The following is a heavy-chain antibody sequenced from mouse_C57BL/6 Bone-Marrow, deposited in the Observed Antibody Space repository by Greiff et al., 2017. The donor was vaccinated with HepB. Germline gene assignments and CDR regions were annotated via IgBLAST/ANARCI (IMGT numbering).Heavy chain of an antibody. D-gene: IGHD4-1*01. J-gene: IGHJ3*01. CDR1: GYTFTSYW. Sequence: EVQLQQSGTVLARPGASVKMSCKTSGYTFTSYWMHWVKQRPGQGLEWIGAIYPGNSDTSYNQKLKGKAKLTAVTSASTAYMALSSLTNEDSAVYDFTRWELGPCFAYWGQGTLVTVAA. V-gene: IGHV1-5*01. CDR3: TRWELGPCFAY. CDR2: IYPGNSDT.